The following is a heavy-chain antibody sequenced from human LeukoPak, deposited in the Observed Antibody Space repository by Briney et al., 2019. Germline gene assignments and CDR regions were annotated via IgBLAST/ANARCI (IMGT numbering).Heavy chain of an antibody. CDR3: VIWIGTTSNDY. CDR1: GGSFSGYY. D-gene: IGHD3-3*01. Sequence: SETLSLTCAVSGGSFSGYYWNWIRQPPGKGLEWIGEINHSGSTSYTPSLKSRVTMSVDTSKNQFSLKLSSVTAADTAVYYCVIWIGTTSNDYWGQGTLVTVSS. J-gene: IGHJ4*02. V-gene: IGHV4-34*01. CDR2: INHSGST.